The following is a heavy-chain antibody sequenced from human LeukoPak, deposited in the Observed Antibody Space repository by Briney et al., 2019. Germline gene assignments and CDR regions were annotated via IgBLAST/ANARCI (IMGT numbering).Heavy chain of an antibody. CDR3: ARDDGMAVYY. J-gene: IGHJ4*02. D-gene: IGHD5-24*01. V-gene: IGHV4-61*02. CDR2: IYTSGST. Sequence: SETLSLTCTVSGGSISSGGYYWSWIRQHPGKGLEWIGRIYTSGSTNYSPSLKSRVTMSVDTSKNQFSLKLSSVTAADTAVYYCARDDGMAVYYWGQGTLVTVSS. CDR1: GGSISSGGYY.